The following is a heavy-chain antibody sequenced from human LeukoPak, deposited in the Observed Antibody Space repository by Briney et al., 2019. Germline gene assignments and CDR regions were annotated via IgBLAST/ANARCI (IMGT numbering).Heavy chain of an antibody. V-gene: IGHV3-30*02. D-gene: IGHD2-2*01. CDR1: GFTFSSYG. J-gene: IGHJ4*02. CDR2: IRYDGSNK. CDR3: AKSGIVVVPAAPTMDGY. Sequence: LSGGSLRLSCAASGFTFSSYGVHWVRQAPGKGLEWVAFIRYDGSNKYYADSVKGRFTISRDNSKNTLYLQMNSLRAEDTAVYYCAKSGIVVVPAAPTMDGYWGQGTLVSVSS.